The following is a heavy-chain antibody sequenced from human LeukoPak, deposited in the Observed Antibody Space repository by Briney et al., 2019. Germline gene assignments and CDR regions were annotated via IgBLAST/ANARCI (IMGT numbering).Heavy chain of an antibody. J-gene: IGHJ5*02. CDR2: IYYSGST. CDR3: ARMVRCSSTSCYEGSWFDP. CDR1: GGSISSHY. V-gene: IGHV4-59*08. D-gene: IGHD2-2*01. Sequence: SETLSLTCTVSGGSISSHYWSWIRQPPGKGLEWIGYIYYSGSTNYNPSLKSRVTISVDTSKNQFSLKLSSVTAADTAVYYCARMVRCSSTSCYEGSWFDPWGQGTLVTVSS.